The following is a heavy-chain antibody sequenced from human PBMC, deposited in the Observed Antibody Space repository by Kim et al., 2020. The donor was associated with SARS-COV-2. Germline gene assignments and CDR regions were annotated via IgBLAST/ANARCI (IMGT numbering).Heavy chain of an antibody. D-gene: IGHD6-19*01. CDR2: IYYSGST. CDR1: GGSISSGGYY. J-gene: IGHJ4*02. CDR3: ARAPPSGWYYFDY. V-gene: IGHV4-31*03. Sequence: SETLSLTCTVSGGSISSGGYYWSWIRQHPGKGLEWIGYIYYSGSTYYNPSLKSRVTISVDTSKNQFSLKLSSVTAADTAVYYCARAPPSGWYYFDYWGQGTLVTVSS.